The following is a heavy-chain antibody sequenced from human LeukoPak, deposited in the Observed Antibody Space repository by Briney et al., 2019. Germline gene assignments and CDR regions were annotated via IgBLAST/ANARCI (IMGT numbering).Heavy chain of an antibody. D-gene: IGHD2-2*01. CDR3: ARDPTQSSPFDY. V-gene: IGHV3-30-3*01. CDR1: GFTFSSYA. Sequence: PGRSLRLSCAASGFTFSSYAMHWVRQAPGRGLEWGAVISYDGSNKYYADSVKGRFTISRDNSKNTLYLQMNSLRAEDTAVYYCARDPTQSSPFDYWGQGTLVTVSS. J-gene: IGHJ4*02. CDR2: ISYDGSNK.